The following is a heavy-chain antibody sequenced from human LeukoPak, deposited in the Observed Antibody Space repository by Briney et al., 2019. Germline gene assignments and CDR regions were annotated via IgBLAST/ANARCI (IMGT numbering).Heavy chain of an antibody. CDR2: ISSSGSTI. V-gene: IGHV3-48*03. J-gene: IGHJ6*04. D-gene: IGHD3-10*02. Sequence: GGSLRLSCAASGFTFSSYEMNWVRQAPEKGLEWVSYISSSGSTIYYADSVKGRFTISRDNAKNSLYLQMNSLRAEDTAVYYCAELGITMIGGVWGKGTTVTISS. CDR1: GFTFSSYE. CDR3: AELGITMIGGV.